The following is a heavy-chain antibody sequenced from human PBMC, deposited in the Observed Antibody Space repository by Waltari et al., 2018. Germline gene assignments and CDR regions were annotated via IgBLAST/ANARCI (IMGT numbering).Heavy chain of an antibody. Sequence: QVQLVQSGAEVKKPGASVKVSCKASGYIFTGYYMHWVRQAPGQGLEWMGWTNPNSGGTNYAQKFQGMVTMTGDTSISTAYMELSRLRSDDTAVYYCAREGSIAAAGYNAFDIWGQGTMVTVSS. CDR1: GYIFTGYY. D-gene: IGHD6-13*01. CDR3: AREGSIAAAGYNAFDI. J-gene: IGHJ3*02. V-gene: IGHV1-2*02. CDR2: TNPNSGGT.